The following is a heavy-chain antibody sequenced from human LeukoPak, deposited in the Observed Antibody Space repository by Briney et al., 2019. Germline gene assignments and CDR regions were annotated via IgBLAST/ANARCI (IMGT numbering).Heavy chain of an antibody. CDR3: ARLLAAAGPNWFDP. Sequence: GGSLRLSCAASAFTFSSYYMSWVRQAPGKGLEWVANIKPDGSDKYYVDPVKGRFTISRDNAENSLFLQMNSLRAEDTAVYYCARLLAAAGPNWFDPWGQGTLVTVSS. CDR1: AFTFSSYY. CDR2: IKPDGSDK. V-gene: IGHV3-7*01. J-gene: IGHJ5*02. D-gene: IGHD6-13*01.